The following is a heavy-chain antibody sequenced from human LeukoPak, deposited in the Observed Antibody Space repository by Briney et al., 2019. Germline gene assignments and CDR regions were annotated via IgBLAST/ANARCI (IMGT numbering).Heavy chain of an antibody. D-gene: IGHD4-17*01. CDR3: ARGMTTVTTQIDY. CDR1: GYSISSGYY. V-gene: IGHV4-61*01. Sequence: SETLSLTCTVSGYSISSGYYWSWIRQPPGKGLEWIGYIYYSGSTNYNPSLKSRVTISVDTSKNQFSLKLSSVTAADTAVYYCARGMTTVTTQIDYWGQGTLVTVSS. J-gene: IGHJ4*02. CDR2: IYYSGST.